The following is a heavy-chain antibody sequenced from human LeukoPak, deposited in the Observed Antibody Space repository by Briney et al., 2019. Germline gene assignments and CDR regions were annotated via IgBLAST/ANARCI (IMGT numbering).Heavy chain of an antibody. D-gene: IGHD6-13*01. CDR1: GGTFSSYA. J-gene: IGHJ4*02. Sequence: PVKVSCKASGGTFSSYAISWVRQAPGQGLEWMGRIIPILGIANYAQKFQGRVTITADKSTSTAYMELSSLRSEDTAVYYCASPGIAAAGPPYFDYWGQGTLVTVSS. CDR3: ASPGIAAAGPPYFDY. V-gene: IGHV1-69*04. CDR2: IIPILGIA.